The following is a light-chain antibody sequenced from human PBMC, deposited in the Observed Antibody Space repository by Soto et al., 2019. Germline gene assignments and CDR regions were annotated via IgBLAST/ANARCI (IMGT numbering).Light chain of an antibody. Sequence: DIQMTQSPSSLSASVVDRVTITCRASQDSSNYLAWYQQKPGKVPKLLIYAASTLQSGVPSRFSGSGSGTDFTLTMSSLQPEDVATYYCQKYNSAPRTFGGVTEVEIK. V-gene: IGKV1-27*01. CDR2: AAS. J-gene: IGKJ4*01. CDR1: QDSSNY. CDR3: QKYNSAPRT.